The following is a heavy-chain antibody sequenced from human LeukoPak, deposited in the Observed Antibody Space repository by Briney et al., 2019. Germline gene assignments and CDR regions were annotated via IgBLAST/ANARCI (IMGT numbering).Heavy chain of an antibody. D-gene: IGHD3-3*01. CDR2: IYYSGST. CDR1: GGSISSYY. CDR3: ARATLYYDFWSGYYREDAFDI. V-gene: IGHV4-30-4*08. Sequence: SETLSLTCTVSGGSISSYYWSWIRQPPGKGLEWIGYIYYSGSTYYNPSLKSRVTISVDTSKNQFSLKLSSVTAADTAVYYCARATLYYDFWSGYYREDAFDIWGQGTMVTVSS. J-gene: IGHJ3*02.